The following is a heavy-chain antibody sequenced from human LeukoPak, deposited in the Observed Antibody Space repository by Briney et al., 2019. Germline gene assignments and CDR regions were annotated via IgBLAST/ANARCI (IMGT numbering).Heavy chain of an antibody. CDR3: ARAAPAAAGYDY. CDR2: IYYSGST. J-gene: IGHJ4*02. CDR1: GGSISSYY. V-gene: IGHV4-59*01. D-gene: IGHD6-13*01. Sequence: SETLSLTCTVSGGSISSYYWSWIRQPPGKGLEWIGYIYYSGSTNYNPSLKSRVTISVDTSKNQFSLKLSSVTAADTAVYYCARAAPAAAGYDYWGQGTLVTVSS.